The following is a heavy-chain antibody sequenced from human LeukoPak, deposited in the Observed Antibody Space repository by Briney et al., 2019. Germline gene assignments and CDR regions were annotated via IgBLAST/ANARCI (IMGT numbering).Heavy chain of an antibody. Sequence: GGSLRLSCIASGFTFHDYTIHWVRQAPGKGLEWVSLISWNGANTYYADSVKGRFTIPRDNSKNSLYLQMNSLRTEDTALYYCAKEMMGSSWVAFDYWGQGTLVTVSS. CDR1: GFTFHDYT. D-gene: IGHD2-15*01. CDR3: AKEMMGSSWVAFDY. V-gene: IGHV3-43*01. J-gene: IGHJ4*02. CDR2: ISWNGANT.